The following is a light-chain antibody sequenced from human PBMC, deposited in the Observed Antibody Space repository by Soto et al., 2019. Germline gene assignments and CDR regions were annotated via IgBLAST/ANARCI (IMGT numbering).Light chain of an antibody. Sequence: RMTQSPSSFSASTGDRVTTTCRASQGISNNLVWYQQKPGKAPKLLIYAASTLQSGVPSRFTGSGSGTDFTLTISRLQSEDFANYYCQQYYSYPFTFGGGTKVDIK. CDR3: QQYYSYPFT. J-gene: IGKJ4*01. CDR1: QGISNN. V-gene: IGKV1-8*01. CDR2: AAS.